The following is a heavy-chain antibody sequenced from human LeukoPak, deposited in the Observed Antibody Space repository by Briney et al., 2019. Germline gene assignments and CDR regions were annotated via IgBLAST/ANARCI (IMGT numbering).Heavy chain of an antibody. V-gene: IGHV3-23*01. CDR2: ISPGGGPT. Sequence: GGTLRLSCAGSGFPFSIYGMNWVRQAPGKRLEWVSGISPGGGPTYYADSVKGRFTISRDDSKNTLYLQMNNLRAEDTAVYYCAKPARTDAFDIWGQGTMITVSS. CDR3: AKPARTDAFDI. D-gene: IGHD1-14*01. CDR1: GFPFSIYG. J-gene: IGHJ3*02.